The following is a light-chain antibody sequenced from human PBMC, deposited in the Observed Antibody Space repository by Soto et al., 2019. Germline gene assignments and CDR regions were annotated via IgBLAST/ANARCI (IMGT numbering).Light chain of an antibody. Sequence: QSVMTQPPSVSAAPGQRVTISCSGISSNIGGNSVSWYQQLPGTAPKLLIYDDDKRPSGIPDRFSGSKSGTSATLGITGFQTGDEADYDCGSWDSSLSAYVFGTGTKLTVL. CDR3: GSWDSSLSAYV. J-gene: IGLJ1*01. CDR1: SSNIGGNS. CDR2: DDD. V-gene: IGLV1-51*01.